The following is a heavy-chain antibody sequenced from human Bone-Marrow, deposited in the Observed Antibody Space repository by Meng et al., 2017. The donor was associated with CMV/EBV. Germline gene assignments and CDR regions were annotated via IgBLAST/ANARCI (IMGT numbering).Heavy chain of an antibody. D-gene: IGHD2-8*02. CDR1: GFSIRAGYY. V-gene: IGHV4-38-2*01. CDR2: IYHSGTT. J-gene: IGHJ4*02. Sequence: GSLRLSCAVSGFSIRAGYYWGWLRQPPGKGLEWIASIYHSGTTYYNPSLRSRATISVDTSNSQFSLRLSSVTAADTAVYYCARVKGTTGPAYYFDFWGQGMLVTVSS. CDR3: ARVKGTTGPAYYFDF.